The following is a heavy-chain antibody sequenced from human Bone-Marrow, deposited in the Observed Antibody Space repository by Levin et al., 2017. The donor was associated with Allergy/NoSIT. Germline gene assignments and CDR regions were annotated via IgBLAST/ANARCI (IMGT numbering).Heavy chain of an antibody. CDR3: ARDRASRGGWGGRGGY. J-gene: IGHJ4*02. Sequence: LSLTCAASGFTFSSYWMSWVRQAPGKGLEWVANIKQDGSEKYYVDSVKGRFTISRDNAKNSLYLQMNSLRAEDTAVYYCARDRASRGGWGGRGGYWGQGTLVTVSS. V-gene: IGHV3-7*01. CDR1: GFTFSSYW. D-gene: IGHD2-15*01. CDR2: IKQDGSEK.